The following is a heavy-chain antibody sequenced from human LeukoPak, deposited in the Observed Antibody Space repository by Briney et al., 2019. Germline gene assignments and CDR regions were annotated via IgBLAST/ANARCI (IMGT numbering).Heavy chain of an antibody. V-gene: IGHV3-21*01. CDR2: ISSSSSYI. J-gene: IGHJ4*02. Sequence: GGSLGLSCAASGFTFSSYSMNWVRQAPGKGLEWVSSISSSSSYIDYADSLKGRFTISRDNAKNSLYLQMNSLRADDTAVYYCAREAIVITRPTDYWGQGTLVTVSS. CDR3: AREAIVITRPTDY. CDR1: GFTFSSYS. D-gene: IGHD1-26*01.